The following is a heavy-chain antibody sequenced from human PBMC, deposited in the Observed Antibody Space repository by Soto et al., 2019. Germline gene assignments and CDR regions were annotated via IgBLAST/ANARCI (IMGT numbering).Heavy chain of an antibody. CDR3: ARTDYDSSGYYY. J-gene: IGHJ4*02. CDR2: IIPILGIA. CDR1: GGTFSSYT. D-gene: IGHD3-22*01. V-gene: IGHV1-69*02. Sequence: QVQLVQSGAEVKKPGSSVKVSCKASGGTFSSYTISWVRQAPGQGLEWMGRIIPILGIANYAQKFQGRVTITASKSTSTADMELSSLRSEVTAVYYCARTDYDSSGYYYWGQGSLVTVSS.